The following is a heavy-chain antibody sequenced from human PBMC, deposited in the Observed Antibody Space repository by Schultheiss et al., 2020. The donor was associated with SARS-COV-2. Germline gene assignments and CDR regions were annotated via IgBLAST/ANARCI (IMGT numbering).Heavy chain of an antibody. Sequence: LRLSCAVYGGSFSGYYWSWIRQPPGKGLEWIGSIYHSGSTYYNPSLKSRVTISVDTSKNQFSLTLTSVTAADTAVYYCAAYRVGGSGRGDWGQGALVTVAS. CDR3: AAYRVGGSGRGD. V-gene: IGHV4-34*09. CDR2: IYHSGST. CDR1: GGSFSGYY. D-gene: IGHD2-15*01. J-gene: IGHJ1*01.